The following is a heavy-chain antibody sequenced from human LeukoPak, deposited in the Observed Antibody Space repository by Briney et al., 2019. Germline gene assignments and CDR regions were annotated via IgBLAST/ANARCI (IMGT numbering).Heavy chain of an antibody. V-gene: IGHV3-21*01. CDR3: AREGGLYYDSSGYPNDY. CDR1: GFTFSNYG. Sequence: GGSLRLSCAASGFTFSNYGMHWVRQAPGKGLEWVSSISSSSSYIYYADSVKGRFTISRDNAKNSLYLQMNSLRAEDTAVYYCAREGGLYYDSSGYPNDYWGQGTLVTVSS. CDR2: ISSSSSYI. J-gene: IGHJ4*02. D-gene: IGHD3-22*01.